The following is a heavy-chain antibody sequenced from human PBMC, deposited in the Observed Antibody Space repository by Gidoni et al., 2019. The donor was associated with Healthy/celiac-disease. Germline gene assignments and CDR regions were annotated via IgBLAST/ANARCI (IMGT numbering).Heavy chain of an antibody. V-gene: IGHV4-61*02. CDR2: IYTSGRT. D-gene: IGHD4-17*01. CDR1: GASISSGRYS. CDR3: ARNPLTTLVFFDY. Sequence: QVQLQESGPGLVKPSQTLSLTCTVYGASISSGRYSWSWIRQPAGKGLEWIGRIYTSGRTNYNPSLKSRVTISVDTSKNQFSLKLSSVTAADTAVYYCARNPLTTLVFFDYWGQGTLVTVSS. J-gene: IGHJ4*02.